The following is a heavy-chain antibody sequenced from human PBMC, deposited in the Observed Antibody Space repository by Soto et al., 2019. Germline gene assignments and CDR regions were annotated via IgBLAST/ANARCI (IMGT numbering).Heavy chain of an antibody. CDR2: INPNSGGT. V-gene: IGHV1-2*04. CDR1: GYTFTGYY. Sequence: QVQLVQSGAEVKKPGASVKVSCKASGYTFTGYYMHWVRQAPGQGREWMGWINPNSGGTNYAQKFQGWVTMTRETSISTAYMELSRLRSDDTAVYYCARGGFGSPDYYYYMDVWGKGTTVTVSS. D-gene: IGHD5-12*01. CDR3: ARGGFGSPDYYYYMDV. J-gene: IGHJ6*03.